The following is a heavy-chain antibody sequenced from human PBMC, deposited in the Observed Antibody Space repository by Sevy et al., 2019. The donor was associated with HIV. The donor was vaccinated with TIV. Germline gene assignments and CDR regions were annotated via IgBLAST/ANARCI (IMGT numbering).Heavy chain of an antibody. J-gene: IGHJ4*02. D-gene: IGHD5-12*01. CDR1: GGSIATYY. CDR3: ARNVGGYSVSIAIDY. V-gene: IGHV4-59*12. Sequence: SETLSLTCTVSGGSIATYYWSWIRQPPGKGLEWIGHIYDSGSTNYNPSLKSRDTISVDTSKNQFSLSLSSVTAADTAVYYCARNVGGYSVSIAIDYWGRGTLVTVS. CDR2: IYDSGST.